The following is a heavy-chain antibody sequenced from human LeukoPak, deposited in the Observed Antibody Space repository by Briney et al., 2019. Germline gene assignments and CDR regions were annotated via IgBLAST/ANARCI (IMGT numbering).Heavy chain of an antibody. V-gene: IGHV3-21*01. D-gene: IGHD3-10*01. CDR2: ISSSSGYI. CDR1: GFTFSIYN. CDR3: ARGHVLLWFGDLGY. J-gene: IGHJ4*02. Sequence: GGSLRPSCAASGFTFSIYNMNWVRQTPGKGLEWVSLISSSSGYIYYTDSVKGRFTISRDNAKNSLYLQMNSLRAEDTAVYYCARGHVLLWFGDLGYWGQGTLVTVSS.